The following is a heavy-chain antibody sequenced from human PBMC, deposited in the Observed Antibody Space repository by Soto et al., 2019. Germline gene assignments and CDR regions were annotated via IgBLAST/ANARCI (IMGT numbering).Heavy chain of an antibody. V-gene: IGHV3-23*01. J-gene: IGHJ5*02. CDR1: GFSFSSFA. D-gene: IGHD2-21*01. CDR2: IRGTAT. CDR3: AKCAVWMTTSGGWCKWFDP. Sequence: EVQLLESGGTLVQPGESLRLSCEVSGFSFSSFAMNWVRQAPGEGLEWVSSIRGTATSYADSVNGWFTIYRDNSKNTVYLQMNTLRGEHTAVYYCAKCAVWMTTSGGWCKWFDPWGQGNLVIVSS.